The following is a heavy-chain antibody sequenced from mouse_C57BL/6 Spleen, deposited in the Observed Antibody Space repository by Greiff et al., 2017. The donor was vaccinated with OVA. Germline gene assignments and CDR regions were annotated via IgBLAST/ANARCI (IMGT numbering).Heavy chain of an antibody. J-gene: IGHJ1*03. V-gene: IGHV6-3*01. Sequence: DVQLQESGGGLVQPGGSMKLSCVASGFTFSNYWMNWVRQSPEKGLEWVAQIRLKSDNYATHYAESVKGRFTISRDDSKSSVYLQMHNLRAEDTGIYYCTGGWEGLDVWGTGTTVTVSS. CDR3: TGGWEGLDV. CDR2: IRLKSDNYAT. CDR1: GFTFSNYW. D-gene: IGHD4-1*01.